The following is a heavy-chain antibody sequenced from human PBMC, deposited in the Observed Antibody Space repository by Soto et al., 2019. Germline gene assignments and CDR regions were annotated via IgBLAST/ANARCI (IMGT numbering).Heavy chain of an antibody. D-gene: IGHD2-8*01. Sequence: EVQLVESGGGLVQPGGSLRLSCAASRFTFSSYAMHWVRQAPGKGLEYVSAISSNGGSTYYANSVKGRFTISRDNSKNTLYLQMGSLRAEDMAVYYCARGMQTGNYYGMDVWGQGTTVTVSS. CDR3: ARGMQTGNYYGMDV. J-gene: IGHJ6*02. CDR1: RFTFSSYA. CDR2: ISSNGGST. V-gene: IGHV3-64*01.